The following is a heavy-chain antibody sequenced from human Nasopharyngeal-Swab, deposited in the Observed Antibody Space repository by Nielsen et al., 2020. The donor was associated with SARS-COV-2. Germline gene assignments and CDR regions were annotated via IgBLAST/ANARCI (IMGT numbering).Heavy chain of an antibody. Sequence: ASVKVFCKASGYTFTSYYMHWVRQAPGQGLEWMGIINPSGGSTSYAQKFQGRVTMTRDTSTSTVYMELSSLRSEDTAVYYCARPRYGGYEISPPNYWGQGTLVTVSS. J-gene: IGHJ4*02. CDR3: ARPRYGGYEISPPNY. CDR1: GYTFTSYY. V-gene: IGHV1-46*01. CDR2: INPSGGST. D-gene: IGHD5-12*01.